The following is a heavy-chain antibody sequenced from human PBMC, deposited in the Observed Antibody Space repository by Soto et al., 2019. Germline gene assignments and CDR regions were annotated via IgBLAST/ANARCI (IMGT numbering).Heavy chain of an antibody. J-gene: IGHJ4*02. Sequence: SETLSLTCTISRGSISNYYWTWIWQSPGKGLEWIGFIHHSGSTNYNPSIKSRVNISEATSKNQFSLKLSSVTAADTAMYYCARQQNRSYDYWGQGTLVTVS. CDR3: ARQQNRSYDY. D-gene: IGHD3-10*01. CDR1: RGSISNYY. V-gene: IGHV4-59*08. CDR2: IHHSGST.